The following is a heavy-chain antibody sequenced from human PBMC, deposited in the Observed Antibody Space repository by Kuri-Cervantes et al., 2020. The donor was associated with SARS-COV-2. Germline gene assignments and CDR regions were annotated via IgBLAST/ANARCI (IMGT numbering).Heavy chain of an antibody. CDR2: IYYSGST. V-gene: IGHV4-39*01. CDR1: GGSISSSSYY. Sequence: SETLSLTCTVSGGSISSSSYYWGWIRQPPGKGLEWIGSIYYSGSTYYNPSLKSRVTISVDTSKNQFSLKLSSVTAADTAVYYCASLNARTPDAFDIWGQGTMVTVSS. D-gene: IGHD1-1*01. CDR3: ASLNARTPDAFDI. J-gene: IGHJ3*02.